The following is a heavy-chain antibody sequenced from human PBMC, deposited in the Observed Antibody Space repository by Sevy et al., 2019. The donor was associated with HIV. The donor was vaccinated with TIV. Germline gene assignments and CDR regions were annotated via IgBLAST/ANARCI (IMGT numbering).Heavy chain of an antibody. V-gene: IGHV3-21*01. CDR1: GFTFSSYS. CDR2: ISSSSSYI. D-gene: IGHD6-13*01. J-gene: IGHJ4*02. CDR3: ARDPRTAAAGTRYFDY. Sequence: GGSLRLSCAASGFTFSSYSMNWVRQAPGKGLEWVSSISSSSSYIYYAVSVKGRFTISRDNAKNSLYLQMNSLRAEDTAVYYCARDPRTAAAGTRYFDYWGQGTLVTVSS.